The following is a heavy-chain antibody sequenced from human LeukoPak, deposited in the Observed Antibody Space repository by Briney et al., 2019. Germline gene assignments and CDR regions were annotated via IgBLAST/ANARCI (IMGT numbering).Heavy chain of an antibody. V-gene: IGHV3-23*01. J-gene: IGHJ3*02. CDR2: ISGRGSRT. CDR1: VFTFSSYA. CDR3: AKGRYYYDNSDAFEI. Sequence: GWSLRLSCASSVFTFSSYARSWVRQAPGRGLEGVSAISGRGSRTYYADSVKGRFTISRDNSKNKLYLKMNSLRAEDTAVYHCAKGRYYYDNSDAFEIWGQGTMVTVSS. D-gene: IGHD3-22*01.